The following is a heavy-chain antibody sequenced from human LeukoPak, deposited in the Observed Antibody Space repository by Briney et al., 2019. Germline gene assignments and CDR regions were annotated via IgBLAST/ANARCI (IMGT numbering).Heavy chain of an antibody. V-gene: IGHV3-33*01. J-gene: IGHJ4*02. CDR3: VRVSGFGGFGELSR. CDR1: GFTFSSYG. CDR2: IWYDGSNK. Sequence: PGGSLRLSCATSGFTFSSYGFTWVRQRPGKGLEWLSTIWYDGSNKYYADSVKGRFTISRDNSRNPLYLQMTSLRVEDTAVYYCVRVSGFGGFGELSRWGQGTLVTVSS. D-gene: IGHD3-10*01.